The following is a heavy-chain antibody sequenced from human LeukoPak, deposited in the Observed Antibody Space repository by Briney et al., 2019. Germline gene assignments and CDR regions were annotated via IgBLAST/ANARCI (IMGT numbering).Heavy chain of an antibody. Sequence: GGSLRLSCAASGFTFSSYAMSWVRQAPGKGREWVSGISGSGDNTYYADSVKGRVTISRDNSKNTLYVQVNSLGTEDTAAYYCAKGSYYDSSGSFYFDYWGQGTLVTVSS. CDR1: GFTFSSYA. CDR3: AKGSYYDSSGSFYFDY. D-gene: IGHD3-22*01. V-gene: IGHV3-23*01. J-gene: IGHJ4*02. CDR2: ISGSGDNT.